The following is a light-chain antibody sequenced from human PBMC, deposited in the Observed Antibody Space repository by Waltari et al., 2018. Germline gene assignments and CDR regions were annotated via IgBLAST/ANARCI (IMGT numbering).Light chain of an antibody. V-gene: IGLV4-69*01. Sequence: QLVLTQSPSASASLGASVKLTCTLNSGHSPNIIAWHHQQPEKGPRYLMKVNSDGSHSKGDEIPDRFSGSSSSSGAERYLTISSVQSEDEADYYCQTGGHGTWVFGGGTKLTVL. CDR1: SGHSPNI. J-gene: IGLJ3*02. CDR2: VNSDGSH. CDR3: QTGGHGTWV.